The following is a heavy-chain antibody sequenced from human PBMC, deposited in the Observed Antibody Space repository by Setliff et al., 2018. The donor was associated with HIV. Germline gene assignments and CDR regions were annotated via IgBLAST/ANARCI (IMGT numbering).Heavy chain of an antibody. CDR2: IYTSGST. J-gene: IGHJ4*02. CDR1: GGSISSGSYY. D-gene: IGHD6-6*01. Sequence: SETLSLTCTVSGGSISSGSYYWSWIRQPAGKGLEWIGHIYTSGSTNYNPSLKSRVTISVDTSKNQFSLKLSSVTAADTAVYYCAREDSSYHYFDYWGQGMLVTVSS. V-gene: IGHV4-61*09. CDR3: AREDSSYHYFDY.